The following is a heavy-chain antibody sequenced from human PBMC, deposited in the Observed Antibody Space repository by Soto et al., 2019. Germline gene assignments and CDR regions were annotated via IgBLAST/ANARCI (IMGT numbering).Heavy chain of an antibody. D-gene: IGHD6-19*01. V-gene: IGHV3-9*01. CDR2: ISWHSVRK. J-gene: IGHJ3*02. Sequence: EVQLVESGGGLVQPGWSLRLSCVGSGFRFDDYDMNWVRQAPGKGLEWVLSISWHSVRKGYADSVWGRFTISRDNGKNSLYLQMDSLRREDTAFYYCARDKSSSKEKGAFDIWGQGTIVTVSS. CDR1: GFRFDDYD. CDR3: ARDKSSSKEKGAFDI.